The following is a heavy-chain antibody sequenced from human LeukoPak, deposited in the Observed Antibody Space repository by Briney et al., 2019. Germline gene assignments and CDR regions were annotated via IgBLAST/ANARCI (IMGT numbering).Heavy chain of an antibody. V-gene: IGHV3-48*03. CDR2: ISSSGSTI. J-gene: IGHJ5*01. CDR3: ARDRGRNWFNS. CDR1: GFTFSSYE. D-gene: IGHD2-15*01. Sequence: GGSLRLSCAASGFTFSSYEMNWVRQAPGKGLEWVSYISSSGSTIYYADSVKGRFTISRDNAKNSLYLQMNSLRAEDTAVYYCARDRGRNWFNSWGQGTLVTVSS.